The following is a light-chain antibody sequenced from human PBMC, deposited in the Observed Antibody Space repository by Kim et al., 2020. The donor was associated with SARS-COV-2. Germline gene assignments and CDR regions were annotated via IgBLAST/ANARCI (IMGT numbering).Light chain of an antibody. CDR2: DVS. V-gene: IGLV2-14*04. Sequence: QSVTISCTGNSREVGGYNYVSWYQQHPGKAPKLMIYDVSKRPSGVSNRFSGSKSGNTASLTISGLQAEDEADYYCSSYTSSSTYWVFGGGTQLTVL. J-gene: IGLJ3*02. CDR3: SSYTSSSTYWV. CDR1: SREVGGYNY.